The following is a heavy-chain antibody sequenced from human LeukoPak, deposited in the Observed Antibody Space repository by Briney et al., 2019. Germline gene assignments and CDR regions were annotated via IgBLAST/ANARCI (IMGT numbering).Heavy chain of an antibody. CDR2: IYTSGST. D-gene: IGHD1-14*01. CDR3: ASRTITSRSFDY. Sequence: PSETLSLTCTVSGGSISSYYWSWIRQPAGKGLEWIGRIYTSGSTNYNPSLKSRVTISVDTSKNQFSLKLSSVTAADTAVYYCASRTITSRSFDYWGQGTLVTVSS. CDR1: GGSISSYY. V-gene: IGHV4-4*07. J-gene: IGHJ4*02.